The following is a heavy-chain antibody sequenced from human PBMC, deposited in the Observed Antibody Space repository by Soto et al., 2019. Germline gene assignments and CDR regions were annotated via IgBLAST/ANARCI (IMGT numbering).Heavy chain of an antibody. J-gene: IGHJ4*02. V-gene: IGHV4-34*01. CDR2: INHSGST. CDR3: ARDQSTGLFDH. Sequence: QVQLQQWGAGLLKPSETLSLTCAVYGGSFSGYYWTWIRQPPGTGLEWIGEINHSGSTNYNPSLKSRVTISVDTSKYQFSLRLTSVTAADTAVYYCARDQSTGLFDHWGQGTLVTVSS. D-gene: IGHD2-8*02. CDR1: GGSFSGYY.